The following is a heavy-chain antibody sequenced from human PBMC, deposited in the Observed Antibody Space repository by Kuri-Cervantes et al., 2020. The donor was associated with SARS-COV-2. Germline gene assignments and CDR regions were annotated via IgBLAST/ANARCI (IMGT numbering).Heavy chain of an antibody. D-gene: IGHD3-16*01. J-gene: IGHJ4*02. CDR2: ISSSSSTI. V-gene: IGHV3-48*01. Sequence: GESLKISCAASGFSFSNYAMNWVRQAPGKGLEWVSYISSSSSTIYYSDSVKGRFTMSRDNAKNSLYLQMNSLRAEDTAVYYCATAVRAPFGGYWGQGTLVTVSS. CDR1: GFSFSNYA. CDR3: ATAVRAPFGGY.